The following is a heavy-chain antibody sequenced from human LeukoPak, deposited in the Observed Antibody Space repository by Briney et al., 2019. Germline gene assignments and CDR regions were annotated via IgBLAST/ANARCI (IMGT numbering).Heavy chain of an antibody. CDR1: GFTFSSYA. D-gene: IGHD5-12*01. CDR2: ISYDGSNK. Sequence: GGSLRLSCAASGFTFSSYAMHWVRQAPGKGLEWVAVISYDGSNKYYADSVKGRFTISRDNSKNTLYLQMNSLRAEDTAVYYCAKGPPRNDYGPIDYWGQGTLVTVSS. CDR3: AKGPPRNDYGPIDY. V-gene: IGHV3-30-3*01. J-gene: IGHJ4*02.